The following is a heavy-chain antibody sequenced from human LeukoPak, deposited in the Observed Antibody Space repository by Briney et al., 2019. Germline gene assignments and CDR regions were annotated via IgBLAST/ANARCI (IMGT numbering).Heavy chain of an antibody. CDR2: IWYDGSNK. J-gene: IGHJ6*02. CDR3: ARVGYSSSWYLGGDYYYYGMDV. D-gene: IGHD6-13*01. CDR1: GSTFSSYG. Sequence: GGSLRLSCAAAGSTFSSYGMPWVRQAPGKGLEWVAVIWYDGSNKYYADSVKGRFTISRDNSKNTLYLQMNSLRAEDTAVYYCARVGYSSSWYLGGDYYYYGMDVWGQGTTVTVSS. V-gene: IGHV3-33*01.